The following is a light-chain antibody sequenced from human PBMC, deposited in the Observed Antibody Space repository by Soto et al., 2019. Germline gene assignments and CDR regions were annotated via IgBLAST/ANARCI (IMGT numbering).Light chain of an antibody. Sequence: DIVMTQSPDSLAVSLGERATINCKSSQSGLYSSNNKNYLAWYQQKPGQPPKLLIYWASTRESGVPARFSGSGSGTDFTLTISSLQAEDVAVYYCQQYYSTLYTFGQGTKLEIK. CDR1: QSGLYSSNNKNY. V-gene: IGKV4-1*01. J-gene: IGKJ2*01. CDR2: WAS. CDR3: QQYYSTLYT.